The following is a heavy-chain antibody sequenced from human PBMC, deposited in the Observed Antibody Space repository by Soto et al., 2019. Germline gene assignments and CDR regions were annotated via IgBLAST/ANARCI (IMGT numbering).Heavy chain of an antibody. D-gene: IGHD6-13*01. V-gene: IGHV3-30-3*01. CDR1: GFTLSGHA. J-gene: IGHJ1*01. CDR2: IAADGSRE. Sequence: QVQLVESGGDVVQPGTSLRLSCVASGFTLSGHAMQWVRQAPGEGLEWVAIIAADGSREYYADSVKGRFTISRDNTRNTKHLQLDTQIVEEPAIYYCAREIRGRATRGHAKNWGQATLVTVPS. CDR3: AREIRGRATRGHAKN.